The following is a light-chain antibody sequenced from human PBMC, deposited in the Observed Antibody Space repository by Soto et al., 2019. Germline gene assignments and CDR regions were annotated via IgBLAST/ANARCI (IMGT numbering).Light chain of an antibody. V-gene: IGLV1-51*01. CDR3: GAWDTTLSGVL. CDR1: TSNIGNNY. CDR2: DTN. Sequence: QSVLTQPPSVSAAPGQQVTISCSGGTSNIGNNYVSWYQQFPGTAPRLLIYDTNNRPSGIPDRFSGSKSGTSATLGITGLQTGDEDVYYCGAWDTTLSGVLFGGGTKLTVL. J-gene: IGLJ2*01.